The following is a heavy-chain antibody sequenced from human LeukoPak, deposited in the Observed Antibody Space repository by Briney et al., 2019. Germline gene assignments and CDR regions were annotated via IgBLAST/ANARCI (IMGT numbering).Heavy chain of an antibody. J-gene: IGHJ4*02. D-gene: IGHD6-19*01. CDR1: GGSFSGYY. Sequence: PSETLSPTCAVYGGSFSGYYWSWIRQPPGKGLEWIGEINHSGSTNYNPSLKSRVTISVDTSKNQFSLKLSSVTAADTAVYYCASSLAVAGIDYWGQGTLVTVSS. CDR2: INHSGST. CDR3: ASSLAVAGIDY. V-gene: IGHV4-34*01.